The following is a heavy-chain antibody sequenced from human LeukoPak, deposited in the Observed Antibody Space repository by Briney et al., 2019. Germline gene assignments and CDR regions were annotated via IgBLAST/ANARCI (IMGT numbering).Heavy chain of an antibody. CDR1: GYSFTSYW. J-gene: IGHJ4*02. V-gene: IGHV5-51*01. D-gene: IGHD6-19*01. CDR2: IYPGDSDT. CDR3: ARFWKDSSGWYSVFDY. Sequence: GESLKISCKGSGYSFTSYWIGWVRQMPGKGLEWMGIIYPGDSDTRYSPSFQGQVTISADKSISTAYLQWSSLKASDTAMYYCARFWKDSSGWYSVFDYWGQGTLVTVSS.